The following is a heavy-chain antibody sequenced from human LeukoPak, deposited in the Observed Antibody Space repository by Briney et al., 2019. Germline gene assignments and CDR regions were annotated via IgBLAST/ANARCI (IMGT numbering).Heavy chain of an antibody. V-gene: IGHV5-51*01. Sequence: GESLKISCKGSGYRFTTYWIGWVRQMPGKGLEWMGIIYPGDSDTRYSPSFQGQVTISADKSISTAYLQWSSLKASDTAMYYCARGIYCSSTSCSHWFDPWGQGTLVTVSS. CDR2: IYPGDSDT. CDR3: ARGIYCSSTSCSHWFDP. D-gene: IGHD2-2*01. J-gene: IGHJ5*02. CDR1: GYRFTTYW.